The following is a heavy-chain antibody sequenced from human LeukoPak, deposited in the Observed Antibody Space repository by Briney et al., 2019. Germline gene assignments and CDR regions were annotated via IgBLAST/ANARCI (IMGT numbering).Heavy chain of an antibody. CDR3: ARIPLKFLEPFDI. CDR2: ISHRGRT. D-gene: IGHD3-3*01. V-gene: IGHV4-34*01. CDR1: GGSFSGYY. J-gene: IGHJ3*02. Sequence: ASETLSLTCAVYGGSFSGYYWSWIRQAPGKGLEWIGEISHRGRTNSNPSLHSRIYMSVDTSKNQVSLALNSVTAADTAVYFCARIPLKFLEPFDIWGQGTMVTVSS.